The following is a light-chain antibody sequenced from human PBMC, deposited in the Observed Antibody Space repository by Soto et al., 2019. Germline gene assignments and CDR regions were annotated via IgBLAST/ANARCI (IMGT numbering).Light chain of an antibody. CDR1: SSDVGAYDY. J-gene: IGLJ2*01. CDR2: DVS. CDR3: ISYTTTSTVV. Sequence: QSALTQPASVSGSPGQSITISCTGTSSDVGAYDYVSWYQQHPGKAPKLMIYDVSNRPSGVSNRFSGSKSGNTASLTISGLQAEDEADYSCISYTTTSTVVIGGGTKVTVL. V-gene: IGLV2-14*03.